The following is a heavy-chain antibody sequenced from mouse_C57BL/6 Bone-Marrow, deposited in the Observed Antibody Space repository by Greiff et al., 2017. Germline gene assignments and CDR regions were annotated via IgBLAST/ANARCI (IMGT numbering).Heavy chain of an antibody. V-gene: IGHV1-75*01. D-gene: IGHD1-1*01. Sequence: QVQLQQSGPELVKPGASVKISCKASGYTFTDYYINWVKQRPGQGLEWIGWIFPGSGSTYYNEKFKGKATLTVDKSSSTAYMLLSSLTSEYSAVYFCARSRAYVSSSNFDYWGQGTTLTVSS. J-gene: IGHJ2*01. CDR3: ARSRAYVSSSNFDY. CDR1: GYTFTDYY. CDR2: IFPGSGST.